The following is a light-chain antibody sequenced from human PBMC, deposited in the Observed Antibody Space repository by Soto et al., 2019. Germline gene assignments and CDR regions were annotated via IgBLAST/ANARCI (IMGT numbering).Light chain of an antibody. CDR1: QSISNY. V-gene: IGKV1-39*01. CDR2: AAS. J-gene: IGKJ1*01. Sequence: DLQMTQSPSSLSASVGDRVTITCRASQSISNYLNWYQHKPGKAPKLLIYAASTLQSGVPSRFSGSGAGTDSTLTINSLQPEDFATYFCQQIYNTPQTFGQGTKVEIK. CDR3: QQIYNTPQT.